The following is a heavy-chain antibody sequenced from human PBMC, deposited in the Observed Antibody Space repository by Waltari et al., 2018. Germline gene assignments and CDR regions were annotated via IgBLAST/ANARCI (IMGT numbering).Heavy chain of an antibody. J-gene: IGHJ4*02. CDR1: GFSFSYYA. V-gene: IGHV3-23*04. CDR2: ISSSGATT. D-gene: IGHD1-7*01. CDR3: AKRPGRQQNYQTDI. Sequence: EVQLVEAGGGVVQSGGSLGLSCAVSGFSFSYYAMTWVRQPPGEGLEWVSTISSSGATTYYADSVKGRFTISRDNSKNTLYLQMNSLAVDDTAVYYCAKRPGRQQNYQTDIWGQGTLVSVSS.